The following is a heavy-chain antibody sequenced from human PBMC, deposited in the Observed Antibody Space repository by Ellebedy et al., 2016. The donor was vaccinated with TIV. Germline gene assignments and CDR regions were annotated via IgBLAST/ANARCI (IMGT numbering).Heavy chain of an antibody. V-gene: IGHV5-51*01. J-gene: IGHJ4*02. Sequence: GESLKISCKGSGYNFATYLLGWVRQMPGKGLESLWVIYPGDSDTKYSPSFQGQVTISADKSIRTAYLQWSRLKASDTAMYYCATSRLGDYDYYYWGQGTLVTVSS. CDR2: IYPGDSDT. CDR1: GYNFATYL. CDR3: ATSRLGDYDYYY. D-gene: IGHD3-16*01.